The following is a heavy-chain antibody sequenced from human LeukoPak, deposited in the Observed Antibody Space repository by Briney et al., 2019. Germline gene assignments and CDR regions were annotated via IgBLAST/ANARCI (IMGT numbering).Heavy chain of an antibody. D-gene: IGHD3-10*01. CDR2: ILPDNSHT. V-gene: IGHV5-51*01. Sequence: GESLKISCRTSGYSFTSNWIGWVRQMPGKGLEWMGVILPDNSHTTYSPSLQGHVTISADKSISTAYLQWNSLTASDSAIYYCARQSRRTSGSTGLEYWGQGTLVTVSS. CDR3: ARQSRRTSGSTGLEY. CDR1: GYSFTSNW. J-gene: IGHJ4*02.